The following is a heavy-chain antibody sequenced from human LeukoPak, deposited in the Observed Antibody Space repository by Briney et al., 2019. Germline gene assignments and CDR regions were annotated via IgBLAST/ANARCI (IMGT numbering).Heavy chain of an antibody. CDR3: ARVEEGYGSGRRENYYYYYMDV. D-gene: IGHD3-10*01. Sequence: SVKVSCKASGGTFSSYAISWVRQAPGQGLEWMGGIIPIFGTANYAQKFQGRVTITADESTSTAYMELSSLRSEDTAVYYCARVEEGYGSGRRENYYYYYMDVWGKGTTVTISS. J-gene: IGHJ6*03. CDR2: IIPIFGTA. V-gene: IGHV1-69*13. CDR1: GGTFSSYA.